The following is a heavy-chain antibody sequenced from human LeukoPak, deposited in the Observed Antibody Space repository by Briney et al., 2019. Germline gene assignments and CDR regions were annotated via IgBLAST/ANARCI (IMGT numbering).Heavy chain of an antibody. J-gene: IGHJ4*02. D-gene: IGHD2-21*02. CDR2: ISTSSTYI. CDR1: GFTFGIHG. Sequence: PGGSLRLSCVGSGFTFGIHGMNWVRQAPGKGLEWVPFISTSSTYIKYADSLKGRFTVSRDNVKSSLYLQMSSLTAEDTAVYYCARDRCSNSDCPFDYWGQGTLVTVSS. V-gene: IGHV3-21*06. CDR3: ARDRCSNSDCPFDY.